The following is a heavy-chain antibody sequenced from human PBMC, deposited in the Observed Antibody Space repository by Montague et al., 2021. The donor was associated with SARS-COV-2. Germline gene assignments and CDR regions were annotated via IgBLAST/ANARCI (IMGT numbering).Heavy chain of an antibody. J-gene: IGHJ5*01. CDR2: INQSGSA. CDR3: ARGRMTINSMLLYMTGASTWLDS. D-gene: IGHD2/OR15-2a*01. CDR1: GGSFSGYD. Sequence: SETLSLTCAVYGGSFSGYDWTWIRQSPGKGLEWIGEINQSGSAKYKPSLKSRGTISVDTSKNQFSLKLSSVTAADTAVYYCARGRMTINSMLLYMTGASTWLDSWGQGTLVTVSP. V-gene: IGHV4-34*01.